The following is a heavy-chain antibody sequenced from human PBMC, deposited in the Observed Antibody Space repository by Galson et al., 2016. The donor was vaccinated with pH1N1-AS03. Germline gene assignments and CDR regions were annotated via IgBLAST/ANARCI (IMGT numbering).Heavy chain of an antibody. CDR3: ARVSAGLTGYYYAMDV. Sequence: SVKVSCKASVYTFTSYYIHWVRQAPGQGREWMGIINPSDGNTNYAQRFQGRVTMTRDTSTSTVYMALSSLRSDDTAVYYCARVSAGLTGYYYAMDVWGQGTAVTVSS. D-gene: IGHD4/OR15-4a*01. J-gene: IGHJ6*02. CDR1: VYTFTSYY. V-gene: IGHV1-46*01. CDR2: INPSDGNT.